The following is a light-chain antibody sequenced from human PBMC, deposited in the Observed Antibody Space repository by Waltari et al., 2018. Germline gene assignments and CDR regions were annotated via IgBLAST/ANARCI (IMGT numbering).Light chain of an antibody. V-gene: IGLV1-44*01. CDR1: SSNIGRNT. CDR2: RSN. Sequence: QSVLTQPPSASGTPGPRVTISCSGSSSNIGRNTVTWYQQLPGTAPNLLIYRSNRLPSGGPARCSGSKSGTSASLAISGLQSEDEADYYCAAWDDSLNGLYVFGTGTKVTVL. CDR3: AAWDDSLNGLYV. J-gene: IGLJ1*01.